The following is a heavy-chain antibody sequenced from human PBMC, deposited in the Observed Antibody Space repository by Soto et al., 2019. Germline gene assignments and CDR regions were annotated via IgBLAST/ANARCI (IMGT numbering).Heavy chain of an antibody. CDR3: ARGRGIVATINYYYMDV. V-gene: IGHV1-69*02. J-gene: IGHJ6*03. CDR1: GGTFSSYT. CDR2: IIPILGIA. D-gene: IGHD5-12*01. Sequence: QVQLVQSGAEVKKPGSSVKVSCKASGGTFSSYTISWVRQAPGQGLEWMGRIIPILGIANYAQKFQGRVTITADKSTSTADMERSSLRSEDTAVYYCARGRGIVATINYYYMDVWGKGTTVTVSS.